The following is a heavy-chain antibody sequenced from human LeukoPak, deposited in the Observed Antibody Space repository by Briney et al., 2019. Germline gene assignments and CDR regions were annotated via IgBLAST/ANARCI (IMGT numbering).Heavy chain of an antibody. CDR2: INPSGGST. D-gene: IGHD3-22*01. CDR1: GYTFTGYY. Sequence: ASVKVSCKASGYTFTGYYMHWVRQAPGQGLEWMGIINPSGGSTSYAQKFQGRVTMTRDTSTSTVYMELSSLRSEDTAVYYCARDPTEGGSGYQYYFDYWGQGTLVTVSS. J-gene: IGHJ4*02. CDR3: ARDPTEGGSGYQYYFDY. V-gene: IGHV1-46*01.